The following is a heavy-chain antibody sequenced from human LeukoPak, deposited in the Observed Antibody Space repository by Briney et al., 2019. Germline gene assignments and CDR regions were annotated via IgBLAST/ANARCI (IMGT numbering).Heavy chain of an antibody. D-gene: IGHD3-22*01. Sequence: SETLSLTCTVSGYSISSGYYWGWIRQPPGKGLEWIGTIYQSGSTYYNPSLKSRVIISVDTSKNQFSLKLSSVTAADTAVYYCARHYYDPLGWFDPWGQGTLVTVSS. V-gene: IGHV4-38-2*02. CDR3: ARHYYDPLGWFDP. J-gene: IGHJ5*02. CDR1: GYSISSGYY. CDR2: IYQSGST.